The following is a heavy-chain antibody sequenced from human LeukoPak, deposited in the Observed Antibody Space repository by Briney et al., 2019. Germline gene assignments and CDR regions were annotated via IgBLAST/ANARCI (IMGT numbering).Heavy chain of an antibody. J-gene: IGHJ4*02. CDR1: GFTFSSYA. CDR2: ISGSGGST. Sequence: GGSLRLSCAASGFTFSSYAMSWVRQAPGKGLEWVSAISGSGGSTYYADSVKGRFTISRDNAKNSLYLQMNSLRAEDTAVYYCARVRVGATGGDFDYWGQGTLVTVSS. CDR3: ARVRVGATGGDFDY. D-gene: IGHD1-26*01. V-gene: IGHV3-23*01.